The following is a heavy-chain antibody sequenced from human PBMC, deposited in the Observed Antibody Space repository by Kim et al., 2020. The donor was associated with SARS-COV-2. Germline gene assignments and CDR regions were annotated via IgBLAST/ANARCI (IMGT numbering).Heavy chain of an antibody. CDR3: ARDYYDSSGYLFSLGMDV. J-gene: IGHJ6*02. V-gene: IGHV3-48*03. Sequence: KGRFTISRDNAKNSLYLQMKSLRAEDTAVYYCARDYYDSSGYLFSLGMDVWGQGTTVTVSS. D-gene: IGHD3-22*01.